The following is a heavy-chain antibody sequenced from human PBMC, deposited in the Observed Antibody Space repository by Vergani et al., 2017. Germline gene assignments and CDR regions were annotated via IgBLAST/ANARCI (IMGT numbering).Heavy chain of an antibody. J-gene: IGHJ4*02. CDR1: GGSISSGSYY. D-gene: IGHD1-26*01. CDR2: IYTSGST. V-gene: IGHV4-61*02. CDR3: ARVPRYSGSYYFDY. Sequence: QVQLQESGPGLVKPSQTLSLTCTVSGGSISSGSYYWSWIRQPAGKGLEWIGRIYTSGSTNYNPSLKSRVTISVDTSKNQFSLKLSSVTAADTAVYYCARVPRYSGSYYFDYWGQGTLVTVSS.